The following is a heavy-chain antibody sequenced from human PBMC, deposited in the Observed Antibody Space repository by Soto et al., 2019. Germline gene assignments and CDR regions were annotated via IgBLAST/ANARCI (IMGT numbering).Heavy chain of an antibody. Sequence: EVQLVESGGGLAQPGGSLRLSCAASGFTVSSNYMSWVRQAPGKGLEWVSVIYSGGSTYYADSVKGRFTISRDNSKNTLYLQMNSLRAEDTAVYYCARSPMALGYYYGMDVWGQGTTVTVSS. CDR2: IYSGGST. CDR1: GFTVSSNY. CDR3: ARSPMALGYYYGMDV. J-gene: IGHJ6*02. D-gene: IGHD3-10*01. V-gene: IGHV3-66*01.